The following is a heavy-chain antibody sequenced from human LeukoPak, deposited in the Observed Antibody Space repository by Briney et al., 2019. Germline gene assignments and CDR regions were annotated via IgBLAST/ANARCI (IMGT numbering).Heavy chain of an antibody. CDR2: IYYSGST. CDR3: ARASLAVAGTGSFGD. V-gene: IGHV4-39*01. CDR1: GGSISSSSHY. J-gene: IGHJ4*02. Sequence: SETLSLTCTVSGGSISSSSHYWGWIRQPPGKGLEWIGSIYYSGSTYYNPSLKSRVTISVDTSKNQFSLELSSVTAADTAVYYCARASLAVAGTGSFGDWGQGTLVTVSS. D-gene: IGHD6-19*01.